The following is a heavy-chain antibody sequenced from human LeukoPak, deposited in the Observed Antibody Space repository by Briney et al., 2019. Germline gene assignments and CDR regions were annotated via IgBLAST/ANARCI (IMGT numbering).Heavy chain of an antibody. Sequence: GRSLRFSCAASGFTFDDYAMHWVRQAPGKGLEWVSGISWNSGSIGYADSVKGRFTISRDNAKNSLYLQMNSLRAEDTALYYCAKATYYYGSGSYCFDYWGQGTLVTVSS. CDR1: GFTFDDYA. CDR2: ISWNSGSI. CDR3: AKATYYYGSGSYCFDY. J-gene: IGHJ4*02. V-gene: IGHV3-9*01. D-gene: IGHD3-10*01.